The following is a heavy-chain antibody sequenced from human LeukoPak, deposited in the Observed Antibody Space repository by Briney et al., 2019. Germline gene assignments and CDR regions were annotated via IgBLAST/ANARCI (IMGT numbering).Heavy chain of an antibody. J-gene: IGHJ4*02. CDR2: INQDGREK. Sequence: GRSLRLSCAASGFPFSSYGMHWVRQAPGKGLEWVANINQDGREKYYVDSVRGRFTISRDNAKNSLYLQMNSRRAEDTAVYYCARDKSYGDSEDYWGQGTLVTVSS. CDR3: ARDKSYGDSEDY. D-gene: IGHD4-17*01. V-gene: IGHV3-7*03. CDR1: GFPFSSYG.